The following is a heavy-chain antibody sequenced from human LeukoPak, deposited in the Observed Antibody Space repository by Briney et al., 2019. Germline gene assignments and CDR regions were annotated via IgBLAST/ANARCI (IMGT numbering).Heavy chain of an antibody. CDR1: GGSFSGYY. Sequence: SETLSLTCAVYGGSFSGYYWSWIRQPPGKGLEWIGEINHSRSTNYNPSLKSRVTISVDTSKNQFSLKLSSVTAADTAVYYCARDVGGGPWGQGTLVTVSS. CDR2: INHSRST. V-gene: IGHV4-34*01. J-gene: IGHJ5*02. CDR3: ARDVGGGP. D-gene: IGHD2-15*01.